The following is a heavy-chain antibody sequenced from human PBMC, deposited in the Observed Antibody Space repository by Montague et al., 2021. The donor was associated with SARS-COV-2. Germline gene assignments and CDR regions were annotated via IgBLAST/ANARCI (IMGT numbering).Heavy chain of an antibody. J-gene: IGHJ5*02. Sequence: SETLSLTCTVSGGSISSYYWSWIRQPPGKGLEWIGYIYYSGSTNYNPSLKSRVTISVDTSKNQFSLKLSSVTAADTAVYYCARHGVLRFGVAHNWHDPWGQGTLVTVSS. V-gene: IGHV4-59*08. CDR1: GGSISSYY. CDR2: IYYSGST. D-gene: IGHD3-10*01. CDR3: ARHGVLRFGVAHNWHDP.